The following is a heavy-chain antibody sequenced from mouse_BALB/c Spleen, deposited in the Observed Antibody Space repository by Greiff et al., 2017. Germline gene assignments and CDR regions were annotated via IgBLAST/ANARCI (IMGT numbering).Heavy chain of an antibody. V-gene: IGHV1-54*01. CDR3: ARSGDGYAY. CDR2: INPGSGGT. CDR1: GYAFTNYL. D-gene: IGHD2-3*01. Sequence: QVQLQQSGAELVRPGTSVKVSCKASGYAFTNYLIEWVKQRPGQGLEWIGVINPGSGGTNYNEKFKGKATLTADKSSSTAYMQLSSLTSDDSAVYFCARSGDGYAYWGQGTLVTVSA. J-gene: IGHJ3*01.